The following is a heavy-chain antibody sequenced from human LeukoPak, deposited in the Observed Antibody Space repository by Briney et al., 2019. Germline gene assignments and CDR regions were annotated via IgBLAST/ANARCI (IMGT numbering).Heavy chain of an antibody. J-gene: IGHJ4*02. CDR2: ISTTGSTI. D-gene: IGHD3-10*01. CDR3: VAMIREVGY. Sequence: PGGSLRLSCAASGFVFSRLNWVRQAPGKGLEWVSYISTTGSTIFYTDSVKGRFTVSRDNAKNSLYLQMNSLKTEDTAIYHCVAMIREVGYWGQGILVTVSS. CDR1: GFVFSR. V-gene: IGHV3-48*01.